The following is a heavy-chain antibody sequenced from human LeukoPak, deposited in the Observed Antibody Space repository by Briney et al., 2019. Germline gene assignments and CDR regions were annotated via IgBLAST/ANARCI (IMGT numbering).Heavy chain of an antibody. CDR3: ARCPDYYYYGMDV. D-gene: IGHD5/OR15-5a*01. CDR1: GGSISSSSYY. V-gene: IGHV4-39*01. CDR2: IYYSGST. Sequence: SETLSLTCTVSGGSISSSSYYWGWIRQPPGKGLEWIGSIYYSGSTYYNPSLKSRVTISVDTSKNQFSLKLSSVTAADTAVYYCARCPDYYYYGMDVWAKGPRSPSP. J-gene: IGHJ6*02.